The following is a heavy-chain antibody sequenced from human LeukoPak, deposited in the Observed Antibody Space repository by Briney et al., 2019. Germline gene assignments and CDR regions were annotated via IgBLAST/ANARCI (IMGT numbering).Heavy chain of an antibody. J-gene: IGHJ4*02. D-gene: IGHD1-26*01. CDR1: GFTFSNYA. Sequence: GGSLRLSYAASGFTFSNYAMNWVRQAPGKRLEWVSTITGSGGSTYHADSVKGRHTISRDNSKNTLYLQVDSLRAEDTAVYYCAKARYSGSSGLDYWGQGTLVTVSS. CDR2: ITGSGGST. CDR3: AKARYSGSSGLDY. V-gene: IGHV3-23*01.